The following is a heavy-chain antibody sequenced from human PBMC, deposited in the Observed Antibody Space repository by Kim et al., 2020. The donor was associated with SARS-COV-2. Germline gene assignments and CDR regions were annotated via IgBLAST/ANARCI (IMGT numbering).Heavy chain of an antibody. CDR3: ARGGRGYSGYDVDY. Sequence: GGSLRLSCAASGFTFSSYGMHWVRQAPGKGLEWVAVIWYDGSNKYYADSVKGRFTISRDNSKNTLYLQMNSLRAEDTAVYYCARGGRGYSGYDVDYWGQGTLVTVSS. D-gene: IGHD5-12*01. CDR2: IWYDGSNK. V-gene: IGHV3-33*01. J-gene: IGHJ4*02. CDR1: GFTFSSYG.